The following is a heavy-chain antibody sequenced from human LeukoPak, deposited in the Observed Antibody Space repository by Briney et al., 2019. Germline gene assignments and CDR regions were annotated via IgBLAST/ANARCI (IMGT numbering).Heavy chain of an antibody. V-gene: IGHV4-59*01. Sequence: SETLSLTCTVSGGSISSYYWSWIRQPPEKGLEWIGYIYYSGSTNYNPSLKSRVTISVDTSKNQFSLKLSSVTAADTAVYYCARGQQLIGGFDPWGQGTLVTVSS. CDR2: IYYSGST. CDR1: GGSISSYY. D-gene: IGHD6-13*01. CDR3: ARGQQLIGGFDP. J-gene: IGHJ5*02.